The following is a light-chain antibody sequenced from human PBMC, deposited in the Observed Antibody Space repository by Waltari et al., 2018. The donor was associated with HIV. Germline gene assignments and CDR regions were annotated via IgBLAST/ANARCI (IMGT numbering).Light chain of an antibody. CDR2: EVN. CDR1: SSDLGDFDY. CDR3: CSYAGAYTYV. Sequence: QSALTQPRSVSGSPGQSVTISCTGTSSDLGDFDYVSWYQQFPGKAPKVSIYEVNQRPSGVPHRFTGSKSGITASLTISGLQGEDEADYYCCSYAGAYTYVFGTGTKVTVL. V-gene: IGLV2-11*01. J-gene: IGLJ1*01.